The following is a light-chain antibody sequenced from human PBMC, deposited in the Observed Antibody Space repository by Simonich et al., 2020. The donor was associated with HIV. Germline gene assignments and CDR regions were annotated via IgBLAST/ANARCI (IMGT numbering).Light chain of an antibody. CDR3: CSYAGSYTWV. V-gene: IGLV2-14*03. CDR1: SSDVGGYNY. CDR2: DVS. Sequence: QSALTQPASVSGSPGQSITISCTGTSSDVGGYNYVSWYQQHPGKAPKLMIYDVSKRPSGVSNRFSCSKSGNTASLTISGLQAEDEADYFCCSYAGSYTWVFGGGTKLTVL. J-gene: IGLJ3*02.